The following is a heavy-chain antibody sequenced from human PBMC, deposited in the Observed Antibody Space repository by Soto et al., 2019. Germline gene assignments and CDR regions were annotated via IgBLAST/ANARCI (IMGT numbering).Heavy chain of an antibody. D-gene: IGHD1-26*01. Sequence: QVQLQDSGPGLVKPSETLSLICTVSGGSITNYYWSWIRQPPGKGLEWIGNIYYSGGTNYNPSLKSRAAISVDTSKEQFSLKLISVTAADMAVYYCARHVGKWASDYWGKGILVSVSS. CDR1: GGSITNYY. CDR3: ARHVGKWASDY. V-gene: IGHV4-59*08. J-gene: IGHJ4*02. CDR2: IYYSGGT.